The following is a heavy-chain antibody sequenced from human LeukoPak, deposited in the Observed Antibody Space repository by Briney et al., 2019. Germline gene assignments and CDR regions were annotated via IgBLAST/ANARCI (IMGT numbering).Heavy chain of an antibody. CDR1: GYTFTSYG. J-gene: IGHJ5*02. D-gene: IGHD1-26*01. Sequence: ASVKVSCKASGYTFTSYGISWVRQAPGQGLEWMGWISAYNGNTNYAQKLQGRVTMTTDTSTSTAYMELRSLRSDDTAVYYCARDTFSSGSYYRDWFDPWGQGTLVTVSS. CDR3: ARDTFSSGSYYRDWFDP. V-gene: IGHV1-18*01. CDR2: ISAYNGNT.